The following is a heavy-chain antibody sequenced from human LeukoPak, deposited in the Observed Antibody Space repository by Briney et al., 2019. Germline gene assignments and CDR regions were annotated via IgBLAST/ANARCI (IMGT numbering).Heavy chain of an antibody. CDR2: TYYRSKWYN. J-gene: IGHJ6*03. V-gene: IGHV6-1*01. CDR3: ARLPGITMVRGVMSHYYYYMDV. CDR1: GDSVSINSAA. D-gene: IGHD3-10*01. Sequence: SQTLSLTCAISGDSVSINSAAWNWIRQSPSRGLEWLGRTYYRSKWYNDYAVSVKSRITINPDTSKNQFSLQLNSVTAADTAVYYCARLPGITMVRGVMSHYYYYMDVWGKGTTVTISS.